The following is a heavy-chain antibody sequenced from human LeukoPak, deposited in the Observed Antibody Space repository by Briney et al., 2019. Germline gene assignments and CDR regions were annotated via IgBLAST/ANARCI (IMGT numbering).Heavy chain of an antibody. Sequence: KTSETLSLTCNVSGDSLSSNSFYWAWIRQSPGKGLEWIGTVYSSGSSYYNPSLKSRVTISVDTSKNQLSLKVSSVTAADTAVYYCARAGPDDFWSGEYTPGHYYYCMDVWGKGTTVIVSS. CDR3: ARAGPDDFWSGEYTPGHYYYCMDV. V-gene: IGHV4-39*01. CDR1: GDSLSSNSFY. J-gene: IGHJ6*03. D-gene: IGHD3-3*01. CDR2: VYSSGSS.